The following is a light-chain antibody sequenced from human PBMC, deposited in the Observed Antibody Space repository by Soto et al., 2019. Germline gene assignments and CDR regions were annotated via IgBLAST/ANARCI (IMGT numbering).Light chain of an antibody. V-gene: IGKV1-39*01. CDR3: RQSYSTPRT. CDR2: AAS. Sequence: DIQMTQSPSSLSASVGDRVTITCRASQSISSYLHWYQQKPGKAPKLLIYAASSLQSGVPSRFSGSGSETNFMLTISSVQPEDFATYYCRQSYSTPRTFGQGTKVEIK. CDR1: QSISSY. J-gene: IGKJ1*01.